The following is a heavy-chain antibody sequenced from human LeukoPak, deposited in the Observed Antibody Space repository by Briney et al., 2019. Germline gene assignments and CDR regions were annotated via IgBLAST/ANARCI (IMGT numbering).Heavy chain of an antibody. D-gene: IGHD3-9*01. CDR1: GGSMSSSSYY. V-gene: IGHV4-39*07. CDR3: ARGDLAPLRYFDWLLPRPGYFQH. CDR2: IYYSGST. J-gene: IGHJ1*01. Sequence: SETLSLTCTVSGGSMSSSSYYWGWIRQPPGKGLEWIGSIYYSGSTYYNPSLKSRVTISVDTSKNQFSLKLSSVTAADTAVYYCARGDLAPLRYFDWLLPRPGYFQHWGQGTLVTVSS.